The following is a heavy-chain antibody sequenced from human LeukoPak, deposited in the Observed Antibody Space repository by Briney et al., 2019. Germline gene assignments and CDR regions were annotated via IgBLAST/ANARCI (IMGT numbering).Heavy chain of an antibody. V-gene: IGHV3-21*01. CDR2: ISSRSYNM. D-gene: IGHD3-9*01. Sequence: GVPLRLSCSASVDPFSGYTMNWVPQATGKGLEWVSYISSRSYNMYYADSVKGRFTISRDNAKNSLYLQMNSLRDEDTAVYYCARALYYDILSGYQTHTYYFDYWGLGTLVTVSS. CDR1: VDPFSGYT. CDR3: ARALYYDILSGYQTHTYYFDY. J-gene: IGHJ4*01.